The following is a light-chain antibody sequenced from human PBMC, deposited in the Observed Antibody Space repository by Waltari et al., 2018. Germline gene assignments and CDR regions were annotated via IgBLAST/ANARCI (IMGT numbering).Light chain of an antibody. CDR3: CSYAGSSTPHVV. CDR1: SSDVGGYNY. CDR2: DVS. V-gene: IGLV2-23*02. J-gene: IGLJ2*01. Sequence: QSALTQPASVSGSPGQSITLSCTGTSSDVGGYNYVSWYQQHPGKAPKLMIYDVSKRPSGVSNRFSGSKSGNTASLTISGLQAEDEADYYCCSYAGSSTPHVVFGGGTKLTVL.